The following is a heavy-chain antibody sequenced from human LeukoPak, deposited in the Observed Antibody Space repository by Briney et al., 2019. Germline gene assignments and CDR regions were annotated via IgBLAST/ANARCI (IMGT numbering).Heavy chain of an antibody. CDR2: IKQDGSEK. Sequence: GSLRLSCAASGFTFSSYWMSRVRQAPGKGLEWVANIKQDGSEKYYVDSVKGRFTISRDNAKNSLYLQMNSLRAEDTAVYYCARDSPYSSSWDAFDIWGQGTMVTVSS. D-gene: IGHD6-13*01. V-gene: IGHV3-7*01. J-gene: IGHJ3*02. CDR1: GFTFSSYW. CDR3: ARDSPYSSSWDAFDI.